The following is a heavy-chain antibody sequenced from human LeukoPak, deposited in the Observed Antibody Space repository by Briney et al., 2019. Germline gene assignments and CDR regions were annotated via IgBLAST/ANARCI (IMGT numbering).Heavy chain of an antibody. J-gene: IGHJ4*02. Sequence: VASVKVSCKASGYTFTGYYMHWVRQAPGQGLEWVGWINPNSGGTNYAQKFQGRVTMTRDTSISTAYMEPSRLRSDDTAVYYCARDRTEVAGTGDYWGQGTLVTVSS. D-gene: IGHD6-19*01. CDR3: ARDRTEVAGTGDY. CDR1: GYTFTGYY. CDR2: INPNSGGT. V-gene: IGHV1-2*02.